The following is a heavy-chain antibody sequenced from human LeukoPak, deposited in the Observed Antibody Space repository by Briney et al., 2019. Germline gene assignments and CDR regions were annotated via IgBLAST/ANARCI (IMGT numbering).Heavy chain of an antibody. J-gene: IGHJ5*02. D-gene: IGHD4-23*01. CDR1: GFTFDDYG. Sequence: GGSLRLSCAASGFTFDDYGMSWVRQAPGKGLEWVSGINWNGGSTGYADSVKGRFTISRDNSKNTLYLQMNSLRAEDTAVYYCAKIRSVGNWFDPWGQGTLVTVSS. CDR3: AKIRSVGNWFDP. V-gene: IGHV3-20*04. CDR2: INWNGGST.